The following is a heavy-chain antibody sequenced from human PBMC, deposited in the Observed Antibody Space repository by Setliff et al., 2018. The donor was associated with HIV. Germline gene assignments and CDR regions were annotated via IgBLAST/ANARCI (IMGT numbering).Heavy chain of an antibody. CDR2: IHTFGDI. J-gene: IGHJ6*03. D-gene: IGHD5-12*01. CDR1: GASISSGAYY. CDR3: ARVGEGYSGDMDV. Sequence: SETLSLTCTVSGASISSGAYYWSWVRQPAGKGLEWIGHIHTFGDISYNPSLKSRATISVDKSKNQFFLKLTSVTAADTAVYYCARVGEGYSGDMDVWGKGTTVTVSS. V-gene: IGHV4-61*09.